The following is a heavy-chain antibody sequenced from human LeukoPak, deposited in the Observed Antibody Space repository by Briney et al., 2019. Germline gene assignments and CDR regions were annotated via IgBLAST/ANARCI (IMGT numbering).Heavy chain of an antibody. CDR1: GFTFDDYA. CDR2: ISWNSGSI. V-gene: IGHV3-9*03. J-gene: IGHJ6*03. Sequence: PGRSLRLSCAASGFTFDDYAMHWVWQAPGKGLEWVSGISWNSGSIGYADSVKGRFTISRDNAKNSLYLQMNSLRGEDMALYYCAKDMSVGAARGMDVWGKGTMVTVSS. D-gene: IGHD6-6*01. CDR3: AKDMSVGAARGMDV.